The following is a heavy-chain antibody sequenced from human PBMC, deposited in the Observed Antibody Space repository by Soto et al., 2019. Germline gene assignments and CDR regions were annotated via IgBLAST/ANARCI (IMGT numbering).Heavy chain of an antibody. J-gene: IGHJ4*02. CDR1: GFTFISFG. V-gene: IGHV3-48*01. Sequence: QLGGSLRLSCAASGFTFISFGMSWVRQAPVKGLELVSYISSSISTIXXAYSVKGXXTISIYNAKNXLYLQXNSLRAEDTAVYYCARDMELWTDYWGQGTLVTVSS. D-gene: IGHD5-18*01. CDR2: ISSSISTI. CDR3: ARDMELWTDY.